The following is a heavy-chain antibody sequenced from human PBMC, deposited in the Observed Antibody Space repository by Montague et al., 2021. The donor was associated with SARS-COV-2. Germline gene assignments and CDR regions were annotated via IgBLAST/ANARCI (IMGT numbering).Heavy chain of an antibody. D-gene: IGHD4-17*01. J-gene: IGHJ4*02. Sequence: SLRLSCAASGFTFSTYAMNWVRQAPGKGLEWVSGISGSGGGTFYADSVKGRFTISSDTSKNTLYLQMNSLRAEDTAVYFCAKGSLPGDFVFHYWGQGTLVTVSS. CDR2: ISGSGGGT. CDR3: AKGSLPGDFVFHY. CDR1: GFTFSTYA. V-gene: IGHV3-23*01.